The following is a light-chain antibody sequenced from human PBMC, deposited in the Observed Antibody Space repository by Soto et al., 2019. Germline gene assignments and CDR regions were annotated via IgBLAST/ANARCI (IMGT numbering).Light chain of an antibody. CDR2: DAS. V-gene: IGKV1-5*01. Sequence: DIQMTQSPSTLSASVGDRVTITCRASQSVTDWLAGYQQKPGKAPNLLIYDASRLQIGIPSRFSGSGSGTEFTLTISSLQPDDFATYYCQQYTTYPYTFGQGTKLGIK. CDR1: QSVTDW. CDR3: QQYTTYPYT. J-gene: IGKJ2*01.